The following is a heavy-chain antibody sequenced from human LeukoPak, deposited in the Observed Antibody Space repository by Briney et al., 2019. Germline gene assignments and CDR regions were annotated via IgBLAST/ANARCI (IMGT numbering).Heavy chain of an antibody. CDR3: ARGGEFEAFDI. D-gene: IGHD3-16*01. Sequence: GGSLRLSCPASGFIFSSYGMNWVRQAPGKGLEWVAIIWFDGSNKYYADSVKGRFTISRDNSKNTLYLQMNSLRAEDTAVYYCARGGEFEAFDIWGQGTMVTVSS. V-gene: IGHV3-33*01. CDR1: GFIFSSYG. J-gene: IGHJ3*02. CDR2: IWFDGSNK.